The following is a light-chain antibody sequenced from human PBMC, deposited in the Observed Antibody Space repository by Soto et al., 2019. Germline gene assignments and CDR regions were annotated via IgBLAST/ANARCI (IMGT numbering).Light chain of an antibody. V-gene: IGKV3-20*01. CDR2: GAS. CDR1: QSVSSK. J-gene: IGKJ3*01. Sequence: IVMTQSPATLSVSPGERATLSCRASQSVSSKLAWYQQKPGQAPRLLIYGASNRATGIPDRFSGSGSGTDFTLTITRLEPEDFAVYSCQQYGRSPFTFGPGTKVYI. CDR3: QQYGRSPFT.